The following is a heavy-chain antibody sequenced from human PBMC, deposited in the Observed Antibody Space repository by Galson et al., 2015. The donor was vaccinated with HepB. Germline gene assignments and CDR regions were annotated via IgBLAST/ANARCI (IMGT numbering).Heavy chain of an antibody. Sequence: PALVKPTQTLTLTCTFSGFSLSTSGMCVSWIRQPPGKALEWLARIDWDDDKYYGTSLKTRLTISKDTSKNQVVLTMTNMDPVDTATYYCARNTLHYYDSSGYYYAFDIWGQGTMVTVSS. CDR1: GFSLSTSGMC. CDR2: IDWDDDK. D-gene: IGHD3-22*01. CDR3: ARNTLHYYDSSGYYYAFDI. J-gene: IGHJ3*02. V-gene: IGHV2-70*11.